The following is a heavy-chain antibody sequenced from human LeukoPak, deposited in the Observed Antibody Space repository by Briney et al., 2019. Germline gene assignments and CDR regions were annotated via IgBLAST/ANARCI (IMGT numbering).Heavy chain of an antibody. V-gene: IGHV4-61*02. CDR1: GGSISSGRYY. J-gene: IGHJ4*02. CDR3: ARAGNYGSGSYLF. D-gene: IGHD3-10*01. Sequence: PPETLSLTCTVSGGSISSGRYYWSWIRQPAGRGLEWIGRIYTSESTHYNPSLESRVTISVDTSKNQFSLKLSSVTAADTAVYYCARAGNYGSGSYLFWGQGTLVTVSS. CDR2: IYTSEST.